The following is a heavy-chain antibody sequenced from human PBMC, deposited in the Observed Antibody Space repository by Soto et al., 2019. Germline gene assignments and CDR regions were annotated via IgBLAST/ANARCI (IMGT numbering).Heavy chain of an antibody. CDR2: INYNGGTT. J-gene: IGHJ4*02. D-gene: IGHD6-6*01. CDR1: GFPFSNHA. Sequence: GSLRLSCSASGFPFSNHAMHWVRQAPGKGLEYVSAINYNGGTTYYVDSVKGRFTISRDNSKNTLYLQMSSLKVEDTAMYHCVTWGGIEARNLDHWGQGTLVTVSS. CDR3: VTWGGIEARNLDH. V-gene: IGHV3-64D*06.